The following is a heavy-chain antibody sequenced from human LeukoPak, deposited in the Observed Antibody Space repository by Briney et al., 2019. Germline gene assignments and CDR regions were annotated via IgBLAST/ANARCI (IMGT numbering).Heavy chain of an antibody. J-gene: IGHJ4*02. D-gene: IGHD5-18*01. CDR1: GFTFSSYW. Sequence: GGPLRLSCAASGFTFSSYWMLCLRHAPEKARVWVSRINNYGSSTSYADSVKGRFTISRDNAKNTLYLQMNSLRAEDTAVYYCARVLVARGYSYGTFDYWGQGNLVTVSS. CDR2: INNYGSST. V-gene: IGHV3-74*01. CDR3: ARVLVARGYSYGTFDY.